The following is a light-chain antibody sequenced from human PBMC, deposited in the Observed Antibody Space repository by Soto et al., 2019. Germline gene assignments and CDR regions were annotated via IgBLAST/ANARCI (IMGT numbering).Light chain of an antibody. CDR3: PPYCSWA. J-gene: IGKJ1*01. V-gene: IGKV3-20*01. Sequence: EIVLTQSPGTLSVSPGERATLSCRASQSISSNYLAWYQQKPGQAPSLLIYGASSRATGIPDRFSGSGSGPDLPLTISRLGAEASANYYGPPYCSWAFGQGTQVEIQ. CDR1: QSISSNY. CDR2: GAS.